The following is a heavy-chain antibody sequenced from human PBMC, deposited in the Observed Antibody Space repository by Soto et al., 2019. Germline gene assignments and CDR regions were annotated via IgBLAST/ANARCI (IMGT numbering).Heavy chain of an antibody. J-gene: IGHJ4*02. V-gene: IGHV6-1*01. CDR1: GDSVSSNTAS. Sequence: SQTLSLTCAISGDSVSSNTASWNWIRQSPSRGLEWLGRTYFRSKWYNDYAVSVKSRIIINPDTSNNQFSLQLNSVTPEDTAVYYCARGLCPDYWGQGTLVTVSS. CDR3: ARGLCPDY. D-gene: IGHD6-19*01. CDR2: TYFRSKWYN.